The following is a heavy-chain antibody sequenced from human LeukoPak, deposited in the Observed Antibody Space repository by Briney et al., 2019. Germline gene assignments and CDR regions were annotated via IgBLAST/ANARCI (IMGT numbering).Heavy chain of an antibody. D-gene: IGHD1-14*01. V-gene: IGHV4-30-4*01. J-gene: IGHJ5*02. Sequence: PSQTLSLTCSVSGGSISSSDSYWTWIRQPPGKGLEWIGYIYYSGSTYHNPSLKSRVTISMDTSKNQFSLTVTSVTAADTAVYYCAIRRTSGHWFDPWGQGALVIVSS. CDR2: IYYSGST. CDR1: GGSISSSDSY. CDR3: AIRRTSGHWFDP.